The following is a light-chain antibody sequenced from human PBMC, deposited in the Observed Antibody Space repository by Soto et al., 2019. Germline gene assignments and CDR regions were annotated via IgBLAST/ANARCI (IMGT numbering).Light chain of an antibody. V-gene: IGLV2-23*02. CDR2: EVS. J-gene: IGLJ1*01. CDR3: CSYAGSSTLYV. CDR1: SSDVGSYNL. Sequence: QYALTQPASVSGSPGQSITISCTGTSSDVGSYNLVSWYQQHPGKAPKLMIYEVSKRPSGISNRFSGSKSDNTASLTISGLQAEDEADYYCCSYAGSSTLYVFGTGTKVTVL.